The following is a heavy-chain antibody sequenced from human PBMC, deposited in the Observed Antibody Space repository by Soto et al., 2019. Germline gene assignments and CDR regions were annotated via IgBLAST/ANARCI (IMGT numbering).Heavy chain of an antibody. Sequence: QVQLVESGGGVVQPGRSLRLSCAASGFTFSSYGMHWVRQAPGKGLEWVAVIWYDGSNKYYADSVKGRFTISRDNSKNTLYLQMNSLRAEDTAVYYCARERGKQRIPLAGMDVWGQGTTVTVSS. CDR3: ARERGKQRIPLAGMDV. D-gene: IGHD6-25*01. CDR2: IWYDGSNK. CDR1: GFTFSSYG. V-gene: IGHV3-33*01. J-gene: IGHJ6*02.